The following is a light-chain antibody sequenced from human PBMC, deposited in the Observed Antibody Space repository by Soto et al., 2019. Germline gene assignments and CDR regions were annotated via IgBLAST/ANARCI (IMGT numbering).Light chain of an antibody. CDR3: QQYGSSPFT. Sequence: EIVLTQSPGTLSLSPGERATLSCRASQRVSSSYLAWYQQKPGQAPRLLIYGASSRATGIPDRFSGSGSGTDFTLTISRLEPEDFAVYYCQQYGSSPFTFGPGAKVEIK. V-gene: IGKV3-20*01. J-gene: IGKJ3*01. CDR1: QRVSSSY. CDR2: GAS.